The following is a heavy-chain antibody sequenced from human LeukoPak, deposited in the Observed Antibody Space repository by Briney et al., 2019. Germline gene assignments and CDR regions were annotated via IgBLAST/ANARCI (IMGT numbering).Heavy chain of an antibody. Sequence: PGGSLRLSCAASGFTFSSYSINWVRQAPGKGLEWVSYISSSGGIIDYADSVRGRFTISRDNTKNSVYLQMNSLRAEDAAVYYCAARFDCWGQGTLVTVSS. CDR2: ISSSGGII. V-gene: IGHV3-48*04. CDR3: AARFDC. J-gene: IGHJ4*02. CDR1: GFTFSSYS.